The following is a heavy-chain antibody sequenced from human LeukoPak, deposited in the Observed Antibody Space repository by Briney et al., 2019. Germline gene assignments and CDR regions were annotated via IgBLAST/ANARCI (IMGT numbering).Heavy chain of an antibody. V-gene: IGHV3-23*01. CDR3: AKSTSSWERVDY. D-gene: IGHD6-13*01. J-gene: IGHJ4*02. CDR1: GFTFSSCG. Sequence: GGSLRLSCAASGFTFSSCGMGWVRQAPGKGLEWVSSLTGSGSSTYYADSVKGRFSISRDNSNNTLYLQMNSLRAEGAAVYYCAKSTSSWERVDYWGQGTLVTVSS. CDR2: LTGSGSST.